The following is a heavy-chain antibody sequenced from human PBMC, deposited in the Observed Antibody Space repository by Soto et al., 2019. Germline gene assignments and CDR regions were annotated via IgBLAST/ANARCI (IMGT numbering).Heavy chain of an antibody. D-gene: IGHD2-2*01. J-gene: IGHJ4*02. CDR1: GFTFSSYA. CDR3: ARFCISTSCYASFDY. Sequence: QVQLVESGGGVVQPGRSQRLSCAASGFTFSSYAMHWVRQAPGKGLEWVAVISYDGSNKYYADSVKGRFTISRDNSKNTLYLQMNSLRAEDTAVYYCARFCISTSCYASFDYWGQGTLVTVSS. CDR2: ISYDGSNK. V-gene: IGHV3-30-3*01.